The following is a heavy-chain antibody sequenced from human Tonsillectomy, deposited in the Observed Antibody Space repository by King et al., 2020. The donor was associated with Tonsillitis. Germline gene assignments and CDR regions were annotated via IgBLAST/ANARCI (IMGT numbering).Heavy chain of an antibody. CDR2: INPNSGGT. CDR1: GYTFTGYY. CDR3: ARVYGWRYPYYFDY. J-gene: IGHJ4*02. Sequence: QLVQSGAEVKKPGASVKVSCKASGYTFTGYYLHWVRQAPGQGLEWMGWINPNSGGTYYAQKFQGKVTMTRDTSISTAYMELSRLTSDDTALYYCARVYGWRYPYYFDYWGQGTLVTVSS. D-gene: IGHD3-10*01. V-gene: IGHV1-2*02.